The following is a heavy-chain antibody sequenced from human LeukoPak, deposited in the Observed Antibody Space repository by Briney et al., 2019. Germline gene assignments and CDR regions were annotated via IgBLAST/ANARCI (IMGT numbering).Heavy chain of an antibody. V-gene: IGHV3-11*01. CDR3: ARDGIGPAGYGLV. CDR1: GFTFSDYH. Sequence: GGSLRLSCAASGFTFSDYHMSWIRQAPGKGLEWISYISGIGSSKYYADSVKGRFTISRDNTMNLLYLQMNSLRADDTAKYYCARDGIGPAGYGLVWGQGTLVTVSS. J-gene: IGHJ4*02. D-gene: IGHD6-13*01. CDR2: ISGIGSSK.